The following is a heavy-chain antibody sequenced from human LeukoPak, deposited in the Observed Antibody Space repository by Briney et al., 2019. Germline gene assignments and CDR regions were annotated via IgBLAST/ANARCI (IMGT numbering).Heavy chain of an antibody. J-gene: IGHJ4*02. Sequence: SETLSLTCTVSGGSISSYYWSWIRQPPGKGLEWIGYIYYSGSTNYNPSLKSRVTMSVDTSKNQFSLKLSSVTAADTAVYYCARAGAPPQIDYWGQGTLVTVSS. CDR3: ARAGAPPQIDY. V-gene: IGHV4-59*01. D-gene: IGHD3-10*01. CDR1: GGSISSYY. CDR2: IYYSGST.